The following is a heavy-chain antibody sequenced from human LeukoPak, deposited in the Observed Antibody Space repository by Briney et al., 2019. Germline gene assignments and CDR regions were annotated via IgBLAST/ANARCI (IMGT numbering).Heavy chain of an antibody. D-gene: IGHD3-22*01. CDR2: INAGNGNT. CDR1: GYTFTSYA. Sequence: ASVKVSCKASGYTFTSYAMHWVRQAPGQRLEWMGWINAGNGNTKYSQKFQDRVTITADESTSTAYMELSSLRSEDTAVYYCARGVYHYYDSSGQRPHYFDYWGQGTLVTVSS. CDR3: ARGVYHYYDSSGQRPHYFDY. V-gene: IGHV1-3*01. J-gene: IGHJ4*02.